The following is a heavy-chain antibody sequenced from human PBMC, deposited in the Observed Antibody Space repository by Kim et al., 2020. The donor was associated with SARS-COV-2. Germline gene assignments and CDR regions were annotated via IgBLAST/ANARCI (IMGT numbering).Heavy chain of an antibody. CDR3: ARTRSSWGFDP. CDR1: GGSFSGYY. Sequence: SETLSLTCAVYGGSFSGYYWNWIRQPPGKGLEWIGEIIHPGSTKYNPSLRSRVTISVDTSKNQFSLNLNSVTAADTAVYYCARTRSSWGFDPWGQGALVT. D-gene: IGHD6-6*01. J-gene: IGHJ5*02. CDR2: IIHPGST. V-gene: IGHV4-34*12.